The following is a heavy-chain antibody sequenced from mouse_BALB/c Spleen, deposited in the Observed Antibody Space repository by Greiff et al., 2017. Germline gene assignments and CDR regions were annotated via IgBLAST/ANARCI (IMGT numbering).Heavy chain of an antibody. CDR1: GFTFSDYY. D-gene: IGHD2-14*01. V-gene: IGHV5-4*02. Sequence: DVMLVESGGGLVKPGGSLKLSCAASGFTFSDYYMYWVRQTPEKRLEWVATISDGGSYTYYPDSVKGRFTISRDNAKNNLYLQMSSLKSEDTAMYYCARSYYRYDEGGAMDYWGQGTSVTVSS. J-gene: IGHJ4*01. CDR2: ISDGGSYT. CDR3: ARSYYRYDEGGAMDY.